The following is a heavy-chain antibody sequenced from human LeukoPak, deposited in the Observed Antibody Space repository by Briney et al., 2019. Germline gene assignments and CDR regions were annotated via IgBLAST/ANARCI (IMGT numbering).Heavy chain of an antibody. CDR2: INGDGSTT. CDR3: ARSGGAYKPFDL. V-gene: IGHV3-74*01. Sequence: GGSLRLSCAASGFTFSSNWMHWVRQAPGKGLVWVSCINGDGSTTTYADSEKGRFTISRDNAKNSLYLRMTSLRAEDTAVYYCARSGGAYKPFDLWGQGTLVTVSS. J-gene: IGHJ4*02. D-gene: IGHD2-15*01. CDR1: GFTFSSNW.